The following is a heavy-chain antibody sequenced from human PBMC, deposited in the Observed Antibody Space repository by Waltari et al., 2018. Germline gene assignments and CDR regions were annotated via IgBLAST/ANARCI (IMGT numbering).Heavy chain of an antibody. CDR3: ARGASLRFLEWLLPFDY. CDR1: GGSISSYY. V-gene: IGHV4-4*07. CDR2: IYTSGST. J-gene: IGHJ4*02. D-gene: IGHD3-3*01. Sequence: QVQLQESGPGLVKPSETLSLTCTVSGGSISSYYWSWLRQPAGKGLEWIGRIYTSGSTNYNPSLKSRVTMSVDTSKNQFSLKLSSVTAADTAVYYCARGASLRFLEWLLPFDYWGQGTLVTVSS.